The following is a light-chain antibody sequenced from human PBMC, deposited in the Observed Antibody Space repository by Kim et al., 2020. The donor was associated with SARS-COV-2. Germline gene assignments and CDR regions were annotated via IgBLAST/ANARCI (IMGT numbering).Light chain of an antibody. CDR3: QQYLDQVT. J-gene: IGKJ1*01. Sequence: DIQMTQSPSTLSASVGDRVTITCRASQMISDYLAWYQQKPGQAPNLLIFKASRLETGVPSRFSGSGSGTEFTLTIRSLQPDDFGTYYCQQYLDQVTFGRGAKVDIK. CDR1: QMISDY. CDR2: KAS. V-gene: IGKV1-5*03.